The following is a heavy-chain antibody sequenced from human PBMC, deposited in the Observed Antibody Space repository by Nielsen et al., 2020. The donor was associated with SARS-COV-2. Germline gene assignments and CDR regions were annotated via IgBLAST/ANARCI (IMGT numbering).Heavy chain of an antibody. V-gene: IGHV1-2*02. CDR3: AREGTDYGDLRGSMDV. CDR2: INPNSGGT. Sequence: GESLKISCKASGYTFTDYYIHWVRQAPGQGLEWMGWINPNSGGTNYAQKFQGRVTMTRDTSISTAYMELSRLRSDDTAVYYCAREGTDYGDLRGSMDVWGQGTTVTVSS. D-gene: IGHD4-17*01. J-gene: IGHJ6*02. CDR1: GYTFTDYY.